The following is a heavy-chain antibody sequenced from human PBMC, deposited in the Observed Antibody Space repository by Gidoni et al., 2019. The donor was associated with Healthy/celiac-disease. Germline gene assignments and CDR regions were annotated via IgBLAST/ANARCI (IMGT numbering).Heavy chain of an antibody. CDR3: ARGDEGRDHGGYYYYYMDV. CDR1: GGSFSGYY. J-gene: IGHJ6*03. V-gene: IGHV4-34*01. D-gene: IGHD3-16*01. CDR2: INHSGST. Sequence: QVQLQQWGAGLLKPSETLSLTCAVYGGSFSGYYWSWIRQPPGKGLEWIGEINHSGSTNYNPSLKSRVTISVDTSKNQFSLKLSSVTAADTAVYYCARGDEGRDHGGYYYYYMDVWGKGTTVTVSS.